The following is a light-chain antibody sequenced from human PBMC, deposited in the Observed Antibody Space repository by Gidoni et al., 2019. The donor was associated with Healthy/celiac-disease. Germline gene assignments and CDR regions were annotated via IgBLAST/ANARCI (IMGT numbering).Light chain of an antibody. CDR1: SSDVGGYNY. V-gene: IGLV2-14*01. CDR2: EVS. CDR3: SSYTSSSTYVV. J-gene: IGLJ2*01. Sequence: QSALTQPAHVSGSPGQAITTSCTGTSSDVGGYNYVSWYQQPPGKAPKLMIYEVSNRPSGVANRFSGSKSGNTASLTISGLQAEDEADYYCSSYTSSSTYVVFGGGTKLTVL.